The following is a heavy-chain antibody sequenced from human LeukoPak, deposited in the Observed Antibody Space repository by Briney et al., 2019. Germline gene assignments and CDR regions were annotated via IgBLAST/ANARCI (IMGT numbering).Heavy chain of an antibody. Sequence: GGSLRLSCAASGFTFSSYEMNWLRQAPGKGLEGVSYISSSGSTIYYADSVKGRFTISRDNAKNSLYLQMNSLRAEDTAVYYCARGAVRGYSGGSLVDYWGQGTLVTVSS. D-gene: IGHD5-12*01. V-gene: IGHV3-48*03. CDR3: ARGAVRGYSGGSLVDY. J-gene: IGHJ4*02. CDR1: GFTFSSYE. CDR2: ISSSGSTI.